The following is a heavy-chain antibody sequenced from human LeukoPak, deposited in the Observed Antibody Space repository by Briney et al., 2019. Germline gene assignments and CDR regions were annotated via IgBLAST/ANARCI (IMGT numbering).Heavy chain of an antibody. CDR3: ARNGDPYYIDY. V-gene: IGHV4-59*01. CDR1: GGSISSYY. D-gene: IGHD4-17*01. Sequence: SETLSLTCTVSGGSISSYYWSSIPQPPGKGLEWIGYIYYSGSTNYNPSLKSRVTISVDTSKIQFSLKLSSVTAADTAVYYCARNGDPYYIDYWGQGTLVTVSS. J-gene: IGHJ4*02. CDR2: IYYSGST.